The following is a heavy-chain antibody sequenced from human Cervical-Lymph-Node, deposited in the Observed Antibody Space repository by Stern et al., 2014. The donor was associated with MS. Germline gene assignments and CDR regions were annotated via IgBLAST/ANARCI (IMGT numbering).Heavy chain of an antibody. V-gene: IGHV7-4-1*02. CDR3: ARKTTVTYDLDY. CDR1: GYTFTNYA. J-gene: IGHJ4*02. CDR2: INTNTGNP. Sequence: VQLVQSGSELKKPGASVKVSCKASGYTFTNYAINWVRQAPGQGLEWMGWINTNTGNPTYAQGFTGRFVFSLDPSVTTAYLQISSLKAEDTAIYYCARKTTVTYDLDYWGQGTLVTVSS. D-gene: IGHD4-17*01.